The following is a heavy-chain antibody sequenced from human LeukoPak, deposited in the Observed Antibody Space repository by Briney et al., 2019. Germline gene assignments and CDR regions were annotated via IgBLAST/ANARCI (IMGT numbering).Heavy chain of an antibody. CDR1: GFTFDDYA. J-gene: IGHJ4*02. CDR2: ISWNSGSI. V-gene: IGHV3-9*01. Sequence: GGSLRLSCAASGFTFDDYAMHWVRQAPGKGLEWVSGISWNSGSIGYADSVKGRFTISRDNAKNSLYLQMNNLRAEDTAMYYCAKEEWYSFDNWGQGYLVTVSS. D-gene: IGHD1-1*01. CDR3: AKEEWYSFDN.